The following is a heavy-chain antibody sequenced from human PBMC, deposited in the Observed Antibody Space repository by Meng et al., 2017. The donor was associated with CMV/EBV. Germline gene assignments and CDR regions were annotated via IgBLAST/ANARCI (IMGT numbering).Heavy chain of an antibody. CDR2: IYYSGST. CDR3: ARHFGLEGEVYYFDY. V-gene: IGHV4-39*01. D-gene: IGHD3-3*01. Sequence: SETLSLTCTVSGGSISSSSYYWGWIRQPPGKGLEWIGSIYYSGSTYYNPSLKSRVTISVDTSKNQFSLKLSSVTAADTAVYYCARHFGLEGEVYYFDYWGQGTLVTVSS. J-gene: IGHJ4*02. CDR1: GGSISSSSYY.